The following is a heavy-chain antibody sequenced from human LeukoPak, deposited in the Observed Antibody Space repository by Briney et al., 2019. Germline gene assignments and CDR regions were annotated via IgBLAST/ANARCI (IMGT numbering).Heavy chain of an antibody. CDR1: GGSFSGYY. CDR3: ARLRVYRSYAHYYYYYMDV. D-gene: IGHD6-6*01. CDR2: INHSGST. Sequence: SETLSLTRAVYGGSFSGYYWSWIRQPPGKGLEWIGEINHSGSTNYNPSLKSRVTISVDTSKNQFSLKLSSVTTADTAVYYCARLRVYRSYAHYYYYYMDVWGKGTTVTVSS. J-gene: IGHJ6*03. V-gene: IGHV4-34*01.